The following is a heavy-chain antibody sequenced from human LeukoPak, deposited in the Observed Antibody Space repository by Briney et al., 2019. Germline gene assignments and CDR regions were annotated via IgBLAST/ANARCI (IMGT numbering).Heavy chain of an antibody. V-gene: IGHV3-48*03. CDR3: ARSSGTYHFDY. CDR1: VFTFSSYE. CDR2: ISSSGTTI. Sequence: PGGSLTLSCASSVFTFSSYEMNGVRQARGRGLEWVSYISSSGTTIYYADSVKGRFTISRDNAKNSLFLQVNSLRAEDTAVYYCARSSGTYHFDYWGQGTLVTVSS. D-gene: IGHD1-26*01. J-gene: IGHJ4*02.